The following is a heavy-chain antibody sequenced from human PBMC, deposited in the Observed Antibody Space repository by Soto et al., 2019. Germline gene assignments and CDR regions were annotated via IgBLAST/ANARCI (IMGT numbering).Heavy chain of an antibody. J-gene: IGHJ4*02. CDR2: IWYDGSHQ. Sequence: GGSLRLSCAASGFTFGSFGMHWVRQAPGKGLEWVALIWYDGSHQFYGDSVKGRFTISRDNSKNTLYLQLSSLRAEDTAVYFCAKAGYSGSYYFDSWGQGTLVTVSS. CDR1: GFTFGSFG. CDR3: AKAGYSGSYYFDS. V-gene: IGHV3-33*06. D-gene: IGHD1-26*01.